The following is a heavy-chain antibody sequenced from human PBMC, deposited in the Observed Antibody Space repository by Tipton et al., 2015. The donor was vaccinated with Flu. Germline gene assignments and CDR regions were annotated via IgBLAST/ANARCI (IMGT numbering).Heavy chain of an antibody. V-gene: IGHV4-61*02. CDR1: GGSINSVSHY. D-gene: IGHD4-17*01. J-gene: IGHJ5*01. CDR2: IYNSGST. Sequence: LRLSCTVSGGSINSVSHYRSWIRQPAGKGLEWIGRIYNSGSTNYNPSLRSRVTISVDTSRNQFSLKLTSVTAADTAVYFCARDYGDFNWFDSWGQGTLVTVSS. CDR3: ARDYGDFNWFDS.